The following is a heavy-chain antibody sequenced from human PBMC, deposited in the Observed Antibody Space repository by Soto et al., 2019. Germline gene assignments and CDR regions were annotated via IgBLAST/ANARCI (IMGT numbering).Heavy chain of an antibody. D-gene: IGHD2-21*01. V-gene: IGHV3-23*01. J-gene: IGHJ4*02. CDR3: AKDACGAECFSHFEY. CDR2: ISGSGDRI. CDR1: GFIFSSYA. Sequence: EVQLLESGGGLVQPGGSLRLSCAASGFIFSSYAMNWVRQAPGKGLEWVSGISGSGDRIYYADSVKGRFTISRDNSKNTLYLQMNSLRAEDTAVYDCAKDACGAECFSHFEYWGQGTLVNVSS.